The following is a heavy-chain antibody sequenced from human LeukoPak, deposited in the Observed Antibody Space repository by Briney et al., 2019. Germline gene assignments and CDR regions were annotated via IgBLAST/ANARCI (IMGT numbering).Heavy chain of an antibody. CDR2: INHSGST. CDR3: ARRDTAMVPPGYNWFDR. CDR1: GGSFSGYS. Sequence: NPSETLSLTCAVYGGSFSGYSWSWIRQPPGKGLEWIGEINHSGSTNYNPSLKSRVTISVDTSKNQFSLKLSSVTAADTAVYYCARRDTAMVPPGYNWFDRWGQGTLVTVSS. J-gene: IGHJ5*02. V-gene: IGHV4-34*01. D-gene: IGHD5-18*01.